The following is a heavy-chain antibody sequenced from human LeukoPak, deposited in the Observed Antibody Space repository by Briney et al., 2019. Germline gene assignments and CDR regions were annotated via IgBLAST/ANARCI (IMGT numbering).Heavy chain of an antibody. Sequence: ASVKVSCKVSGYTLTELSMHWVRQAPGKGLEWMGGFDPEDGETIYAQKFQGRVTMTEDTSTDTAYMELSSLRSEDTAVYYCAAYSGSYYSFDYWGQGTLVNVSS. D-gene: IGHD1-26*01. J-gene: IGHJ4*02. CDR1: GYTLTELS. CDR2: FDPEDGET. V-gene: IGHV1-24*01. CDR3: AAYSGSYYSFDY.